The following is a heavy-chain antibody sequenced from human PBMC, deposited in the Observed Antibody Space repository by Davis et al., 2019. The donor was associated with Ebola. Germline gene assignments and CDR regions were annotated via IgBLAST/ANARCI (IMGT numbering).Heavy chain of an antibody. J-gene: IGHJ6*02. CDR1: GGSFSGYY. Sequence: MPSETLSLTCAVYGGSFSGYYWSWIRQPPGKGLEWIGEINHSGSTNYNPSPKSRVTISVDTSKNQFSLKLSSVTAADTAVYYCARSGGSGSYYGYYYYGMDVWGQGTTVTVSS. V-gene: IGHV4-34*01. D-gene: IGHD3-10*01. CDR2: INHSGST. CDR3: ARSGGSGSYYGYYYYGMDV.